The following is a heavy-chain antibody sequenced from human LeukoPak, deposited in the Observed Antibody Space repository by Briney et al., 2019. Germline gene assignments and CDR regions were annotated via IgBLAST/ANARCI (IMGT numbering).Heavy chain of an antibody. CDR2: IRNKANSYTT. J-gene: IGHJ4*02. CDR3: ARGYGSGPFYFDY. Sequence: GGSLRLSCTASGFTFSDHYMDWVRQAPGEGLEWLARIRNKANSYTTEYAASVKGRFTIARDDSKTSLFLQMNSLKTEDTAVYYCARGYGSGPFYFDYWGQGTLVTVSS. D-gene: IGHD3-10*01. CDR1: GFTFSDHY. V-gene: IGHV3-72*01.